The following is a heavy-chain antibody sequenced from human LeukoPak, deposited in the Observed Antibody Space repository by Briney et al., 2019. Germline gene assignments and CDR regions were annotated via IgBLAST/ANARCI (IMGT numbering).Heavy chain of an antibody. CDR2: MNPNSGNT. J-gene: IGHJ6*02. CDR1: GYTFTCYY. V-gene: IGHV1-8*02. D-gene: IGHD2-2*02. CDR3: ARAGGYCSSTSCYMGRGMDV. Sequence: ASVKVSCKASGYTFTCYYMHWVRQARGQGLEWMGWMNPNSGNTGYPQKFQGSVTMTRNTSITTAYMELSSLRSEDTAVYYCARAGGYCSSTSCYMGRGMDVWGQGTTVTVSS.